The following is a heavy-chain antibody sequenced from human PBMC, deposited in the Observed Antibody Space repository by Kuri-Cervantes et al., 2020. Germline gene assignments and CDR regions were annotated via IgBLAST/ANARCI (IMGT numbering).Heavy chain of an antibody. CDR3: AKDGFIIAGAPSG. CDR2: ISDSGGST. D-gene: IGHD6-13*01. V-gene: IGHV3-23*01. Sequence: GESLKISCAASGFTFSSYAMSWVRQAPGKGLEWVSGISDSGGSTYYADSVKGRFTISRDNSKNTLYLQMNSLRAKDTAVYYCAKDGFIIAGAPSGRGQGTLVTVSS. CDR1: GFTFSSYA. J-gene: IGHJ4*02.